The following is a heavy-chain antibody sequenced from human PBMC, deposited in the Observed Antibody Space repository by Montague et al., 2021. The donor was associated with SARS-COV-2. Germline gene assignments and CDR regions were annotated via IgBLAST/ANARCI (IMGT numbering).Heavy chain of an antibody. J-gene: IGHJ4*02. CDR3: ARSGVGIFDFSYFDS. V-gene: IGHV4-38-2*02. CDR1: GFSISSGDY. Sequence: SETLSLTCSVSGFSISSGDYCGWIRQAPGKELEWISGRYQNGATYYNXXXKRPRTILLDTSKNQFSLSLTSVTAADTAVDYCARSGVGIFDFSYFDSWGQGSLVTVSS. D-gene: IGHD3-3*01. CDR2: RYQNGAT.